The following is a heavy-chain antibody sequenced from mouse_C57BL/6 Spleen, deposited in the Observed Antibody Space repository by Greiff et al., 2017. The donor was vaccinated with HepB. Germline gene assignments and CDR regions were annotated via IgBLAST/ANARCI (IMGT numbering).Heavy chain of an antibody. J-gene: IGHJ4*01. CDR3: AKRGTVPGDY. Sequence: EVQLQQSGPELVKPGASVKISCKASGYTFTDYYMNWVKQSHGKSLEWIGDINPNNGGTSYNQKFKGKATLTVDKSSSTAYMELRSLTSEDSAVYYCAKRGTVPGDYWGQGTSVTVSS. D-gene: IGHD1-1*01. V-gene: IGHV1-26*01. CDR2: INPNNGGT. CDR1: GYTFTDYY.